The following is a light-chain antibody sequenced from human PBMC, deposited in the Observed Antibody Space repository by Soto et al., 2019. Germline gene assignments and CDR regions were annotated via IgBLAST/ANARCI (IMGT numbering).Light chain of an antibody. CDR1: SSNIGSNT. CDR3: AAWDDSLNAVV. V-gene: IGLV1-44*01. J-gene: IGLJ2*01. Sequence: QSVLTQPPSASGTPGQRVTISCSGSSSNIGSNTVNWYQQLPGTAPKLLISSNNQRPSGVPDRFSGSKPGTSASLAISGLQSEDESDYYCAAWDDSLNAVVFGGGTQLTVL. CDR2: SNN.